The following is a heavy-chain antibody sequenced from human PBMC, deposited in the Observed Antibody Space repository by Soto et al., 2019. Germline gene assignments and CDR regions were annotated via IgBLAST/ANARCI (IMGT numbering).Heavy chain of an antibody. V-gene: IGHV4-39*01. Sequence: SETLSLTCTVSGGSISSSSYYWGWIRQPPGKGLEWIGSIYYSGSTYYNPSLKSRVTISVDTSKNQFSLKLSSVTAADTAVYYCARHIRRTSDAFDIWGQGTMVTVSS. CDR1: GGSISSSSYY. CDR2: IYYSGST. J-gene: IGHJ3*02. CDR3: ARHIRRTSDAFDI.